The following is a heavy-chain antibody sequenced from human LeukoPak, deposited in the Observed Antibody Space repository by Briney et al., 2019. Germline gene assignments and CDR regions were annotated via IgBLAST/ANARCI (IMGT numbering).Heavy chain of an antibody. J-gene: IGHJ4*02. Sequence: GGSLRLSCAASGFTFSSYWMHWVRQAPGKRLVWVSRISSDGSSTSYADSMKGRFTIFRDNAKNTLYLQMNSLGAEDTAVYYCARALPPSVNTPWKWGQGTQVTVSS. V-gene: IGHV3-74*01. D-gene: IGHD1-1*01. CDR2: ISSDGSST. CDR3: ARALPPSVNTPWK. CDR1: GFTFSSYW.